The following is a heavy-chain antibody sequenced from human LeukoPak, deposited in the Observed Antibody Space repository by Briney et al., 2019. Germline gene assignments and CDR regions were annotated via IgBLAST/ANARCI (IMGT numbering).Heavy chain of an antibody. CDR1: GYTFTGYA. CDR2: INAGNGNT. Sequence: ASVKVSCKASGYTFTGYAMHWVRQAPGQRLEWMGWINAGNGNTKYSQKFQGRVTITRDTSASTAYMELSSLRSEDTAVYYCARRIAAAGDNWFDPWGQGTLVTVSS. CDR3: ARRIAAAGDNWFDP. D-gene: IGHD6-13*01. J-gene: IGHJ5*02. V-gene: IGHV1-3*01.